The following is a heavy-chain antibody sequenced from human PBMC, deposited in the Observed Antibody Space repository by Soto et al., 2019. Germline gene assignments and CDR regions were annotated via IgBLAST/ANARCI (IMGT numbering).Heavy chain of an antibody. D-gene: IGHD2-15*01. CDR3: ARGACITCYYDDWFDT. V-gene: IGHV3-11*01. CDR1: GFSLSDYY. Sequence: QVHLVEFGGGLVKPGGSLRVTCAASGFSLSDYYMTWIRQAPGKGLEWVSYISGSGDNIHYADSVKGRFTISRDNAKNSLYLQMDSLRVEDTAVYYCARGACITCYYDDWFDTWGQGTLVTVSS. J-gene: IGHJ5*02. CDR2: ISGSGDNI.